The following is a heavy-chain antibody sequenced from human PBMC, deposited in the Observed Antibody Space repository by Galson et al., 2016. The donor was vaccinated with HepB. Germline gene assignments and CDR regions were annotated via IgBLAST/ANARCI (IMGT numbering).Heavy chain of an antibody. CDR3: ARDPMATRYYYYGMDV. CDR1: GFTVSNNY. J-gene: IGHJ6*02. V-gene: IGHV3-53*01. Sequence: SLRLSCAASGFTVSNNYMSWVRQAPGKGLEWVSVIYSGGSTNYADPVKGRFTISRDNSKNTLYLQMNSLRAEDTAVYYCARDPMATRYYYYGMDVWGQGTTVTVSS. D-gene: IGHD5-24*01. CDR2: IYSGGST.